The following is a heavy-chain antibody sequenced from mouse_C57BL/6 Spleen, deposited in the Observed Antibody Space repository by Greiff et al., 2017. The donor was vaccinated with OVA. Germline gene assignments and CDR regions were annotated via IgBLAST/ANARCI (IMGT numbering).Heavy chain of an antibody. D-gene: IGHD2-5*01. V-gene: IGHV1-55*01. CDR2: IYPGSGST. CDR3: AATPHYSNYGYFDV. J-gene: IGHJ1*03. CDR1: GYTFTSYW. Sequence: QVQLKQPGAELVKPGASVKMSCKASGYTFTSYWITWVKQRPGQGLEWIGDIYPGSGSTNYNEKFKSKATLTVDTSSSTAYMQLSSLTSEDSAVYYCAATPHYSNYGYFDVWGTGTTVTVSS.